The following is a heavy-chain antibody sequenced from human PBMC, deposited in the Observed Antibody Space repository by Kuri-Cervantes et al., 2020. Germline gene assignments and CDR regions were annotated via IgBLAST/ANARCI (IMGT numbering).Heavy chain of an antibody. V-gene: IGHV4-34*01. CDR3: ARGSIRGHFDY. D-gene: IGHD2-21*01. CDR2: INRGGST. J-gene: IGHJ4*02. CDR1: GGSLSGYY. Sequence: SETLSLTCAVYGGSLSGYYWSWIRQPPGKGLEWIGEINRGGSTNYNPSLKSRVTISVDTSKNQFSLKLSSVTAADTAVYYCARGSIRGHFDYWGQGTLVTVSS.